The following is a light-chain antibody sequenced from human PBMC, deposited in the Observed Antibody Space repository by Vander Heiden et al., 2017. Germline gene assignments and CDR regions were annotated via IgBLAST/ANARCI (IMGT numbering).Light chain of an antibody. Sequence: DIQMTHSPSTLSASVGDSVTITCRAGQGFSNWLAWYQQKAGRAPKLLIDRASTLEAGVPLRCSASGSGTDFTLTISSLKPDHVATDYGQQYDTKGSTFGPGTRVDIK. V-gene: IGKV1-5*03. CDR3: QQYDTKGST. CDR2: RAS. J-gene: IGKJ3*01. CDR1: QGFSNW.